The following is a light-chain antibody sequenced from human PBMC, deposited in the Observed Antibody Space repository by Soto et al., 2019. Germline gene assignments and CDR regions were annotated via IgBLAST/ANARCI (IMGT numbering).Light chain of an antibody. CDR1: QSVSSSY. CDR3: QQYGSSRIT. J-gene: IGKJ5*01. Sequence: EIMLTQSPGTLSLSPGERATLSCRASQSVSSSYSAWYQQKPGQAPRLLIYGASSRATGIPDRFSGSGSGTDFTLTISRLEPEDFAVYYCQQYGSSRITFGQGTRLEI. CDR2: GAS. V-gene: IGKV3-20*01.